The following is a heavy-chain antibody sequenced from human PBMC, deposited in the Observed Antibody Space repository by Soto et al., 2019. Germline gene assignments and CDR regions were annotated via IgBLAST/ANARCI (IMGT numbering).Heavy chain of an antibody. Sequence: PGGSLRLSCVASGFTFSDHYMDWVRQAPGKGLEWVGRSRNKANSCTTEYAASVSGRFTIFREDSQNPLYLQIRSLIPEDTTVYYCARELLPTVTLVDYWGQGSLVTVSS. J-gene: IGHJ4*02. D-gene: IGHD4-17*01. CDR3: ARELLPTVTLVDY. CDR1: GFTFSDHY. V-gene: IGHV3-72*01. CDR2: SRNKANSCTT.